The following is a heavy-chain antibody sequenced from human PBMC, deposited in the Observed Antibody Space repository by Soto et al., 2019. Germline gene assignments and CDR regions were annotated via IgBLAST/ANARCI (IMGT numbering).Heavy chain of an antibody. CDR3: AKAYATSAVDS. J-gene: IGHJ4*02. CDR1: GFSFAYYG. V-gene: IGHV3-30*18. Sequence: QVQLVESGGGVVQPGRSLRLSCAASGFSFAYYGIHWVRQAPGKGLEWVAVISYDGTEKYYEDSVKGRFTISRDNTKNRLELQMNSLRSEDTAVYFCAKAYATSAVDSWGQGTLVTVSS. CDR2: ISYDGTEK. D-gene: IGHD3-10*01.